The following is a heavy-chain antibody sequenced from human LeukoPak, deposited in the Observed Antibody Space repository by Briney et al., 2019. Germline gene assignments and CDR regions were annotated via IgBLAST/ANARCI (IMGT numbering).Heavy chain of an antibody. CDR3: AKGGPVDIVVVPAAIRPLLFDY. D-gene: IGHD2-2*02. V-gene: IGHV3-23*01. J-gene: IGHJ4*02. Sequence: GGSLRLSCAASGFTFSSYAMSWVRQAPGKGLEWVSAISGSGGSTYYADSVKGRFTISRDNSKNTLYLQMNSLRAEDTAVYYCAKGGPVDIVVVPAAIRPLLFDYWGQGTLVTVSS. CDR1: GFTFSSYA. CDR2: ISGSGGST.